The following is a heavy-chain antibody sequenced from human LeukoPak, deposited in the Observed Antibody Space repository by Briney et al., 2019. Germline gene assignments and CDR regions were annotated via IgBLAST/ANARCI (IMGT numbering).Heavy chain of an antibody. V-gene: IGHV3-23*01. CDR3: AKDRIADRRLGYGLDH. CDR2: IRGSGGST. Sequence: GGSLRLSCAASGFTFSSYAMSWVRQAPGKGLEWVSGIRGSGGSTFYADSVKGRFTISRDNSKDTLYLQMNSLRAEDTAVYYCAKDRIADRRLGYGLDHWGQGTLVAVSS. D-gene: IGHD5-18*01. J-gene: IGHJ4*02. CDR1: GFTFSSYA.